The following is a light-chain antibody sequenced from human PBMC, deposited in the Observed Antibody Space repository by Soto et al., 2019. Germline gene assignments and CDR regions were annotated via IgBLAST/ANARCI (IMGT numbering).Light chain of an antibody. Sequence: DIQMTQSPSTLSASVGDRVTITCRASQSISTWLAWYQQIPRKAPKLLIYRSSNLESGVPSRFSGSGSGTEFTLTINNLQPDDFATYHCQQYYTYPYTFGQGTKLEIK. V-gene: IGKV1-5*03. J-gene: IGKJ2*01. CDR2: RSS. CDR3: QQYYTYPYT. CDR1: QSISTW.